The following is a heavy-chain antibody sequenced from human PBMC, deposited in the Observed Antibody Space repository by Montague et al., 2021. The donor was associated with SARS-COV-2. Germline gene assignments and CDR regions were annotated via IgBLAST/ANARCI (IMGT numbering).Heavy chain of an antibody. CDR3: ARGVTMVQGVIYYYYGMDV. CDR2: IGTAGDT. CDR1: GFTLSSYD. V-gene: IGHV3-13*04. D-gene: IGHD3-10*01. Sequence: SLRLSCAASGFTLSSYDMHWVRQATGKGLEWVSAIGTAGDTYYPGSVKGRFTISRENAKNSLYLQMNSLRAGDTAVYYCARGVTMVQGVIYYYYGMDVWGQGTTVTVSS. J-gene: IGHJ6*02.